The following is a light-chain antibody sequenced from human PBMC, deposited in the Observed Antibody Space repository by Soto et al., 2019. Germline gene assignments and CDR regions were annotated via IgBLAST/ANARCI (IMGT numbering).Light chain of an antibody. J-gene: IGKJ1*01. CDR3: QQYGCSRRT. V-gene: IGKV3-20*01. CDR2: GAS. Sequence: EIVLTQSPDTLSLSPGERATLSCRASRGVSANYLAWYQQKPGQAPTLLIYGASIRAAGIPDRFSGSGSGTDFTLTIRRLEPEDFAVDYCQQYGCSRRTFGQGTKVDIK. CDR1: RGVSANY.